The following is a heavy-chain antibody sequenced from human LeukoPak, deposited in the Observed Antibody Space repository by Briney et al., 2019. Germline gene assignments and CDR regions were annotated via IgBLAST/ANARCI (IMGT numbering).Heavy chain of an antibody. Sequence: GGSLRLSCAASGFTFSSYEMHWVRQPPGKGLEWVSYISSSDSTIYYADSVKGRFTISRDNAKNSLYLQMNSLRAEDTAVYYCARVLRYDNSGHDSFDIWGQGTMVIVSS. V-gene: IGHV3-48*03. J-gene: IGHJ3*02. CDR3: ARVLRYDNSGHDSFDI. D-gene: IGHD3-22*01. CDR1: GFTFSSYE. CDR2: ISSSDSTI.